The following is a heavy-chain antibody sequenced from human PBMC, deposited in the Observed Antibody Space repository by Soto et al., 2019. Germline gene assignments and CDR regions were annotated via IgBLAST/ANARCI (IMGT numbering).Heavy chain of an antibody. D-gene: IGHD2-15*01. CDR3: ARGGVVAAIPYYHYGMDV. CDR1: GGTFSNYA. V-gene: IGHV1-69*06. CDR2: IIPIVGTA. J-gene: IGHJ6*02. Sequence: QVQLVQSGAEVKKPGSSVKVSCKASGGTFSNYAISWVRQAPGQGLEWVGAIIPIVGTANYAEKFQGRVTITADKSTSTAYMELSSVRSEDTAVYYCARGGVVAAIPYYHYGMDVWGQGTTVTVPS.